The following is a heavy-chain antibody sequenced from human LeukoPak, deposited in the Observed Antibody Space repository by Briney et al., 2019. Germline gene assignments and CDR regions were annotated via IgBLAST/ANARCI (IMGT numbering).Heavy chain of an antibody. CDR2: IKSNTDGGTT. J-gene: IGHJ4*02. CDR1: GFTFSNAW. V-gene: IGHV3-15*01. CDR3: ITPLPYSAQ. Sequence: GGSLRLSCAASGFTFSNAWMSWARQAPGKGLEWVGRIKSNTDGGTTDYAAPVKDRFSISRDDSKSMMYLQVNSPKTEDTAVYYCITPLPYSAQGGQGTLVTVSS. D-gene: IGHD2-21*01.